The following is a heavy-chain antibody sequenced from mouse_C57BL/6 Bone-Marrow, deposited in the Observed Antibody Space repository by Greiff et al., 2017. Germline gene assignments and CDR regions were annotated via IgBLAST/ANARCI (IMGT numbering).Heavy chain of an antibody. CDR2: IYPRSGNT. Sequence: QVQLQQSGAELARPGASVKMSCKASGYTFTSYGISWVKQRTGQGLEWIGEIYPRSGNTYYNAKFKGKATLTADKSSSTAYMELRSLTSEASAVYFCATPYYSGSSCQFAYWGQGTLVTVSA. CDR3: ATPYYSGSSCQFAY. V-gene: IGHV1-81*01. D-gene: IGHD1-1*01. J-gene: IGHJ3*01. CDR1: GYTFTSYG.